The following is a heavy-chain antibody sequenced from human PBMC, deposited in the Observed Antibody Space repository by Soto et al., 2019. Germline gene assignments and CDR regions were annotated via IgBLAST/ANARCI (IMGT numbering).Heavy chain of an antibody. CDR1: GFTFSSYG. J-gene: IGHJ4*02. Sequence: QVQLVESGGGVVQPGRSVRLSCAASGFTFSSYGMHWVRQAPGKGLEWVAVISYDGSNKYYADSVKGRFTISRDNSKNTLYLQMNSLRAEDTAVYYCAKDLVRRGVLDYWGQGTLVTVSS. V-gene: IGHV3-30*18. CDR2: ISYDGSNK. D-gene: IGHD3-10*01. CDR3: AKDLVRRGVLDY.